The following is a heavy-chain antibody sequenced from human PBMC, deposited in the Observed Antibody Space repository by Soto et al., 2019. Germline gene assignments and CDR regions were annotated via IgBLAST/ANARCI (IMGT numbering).Heavy chain of an antibody. CDR1: GFTFDDYT. J-gene: IGHJ6*02. V-gene: IGHV3-43*01. Sequence: GGSLRLSCAASGFTFDDYTMHWVRQAPGKGLEWVSLISWDGGSTYYADSAKGRFTISRDNSKNSLYLQMNSLRTEDTALYYCAKDIWASSGIAAAGPEDYYYGMDVWGQGTTVTV. CDR3: AKDIWASSGIAAAGPEDYYYGMDV. CDR2: ISWDGGST. D-gene: IGHD6-13*01.